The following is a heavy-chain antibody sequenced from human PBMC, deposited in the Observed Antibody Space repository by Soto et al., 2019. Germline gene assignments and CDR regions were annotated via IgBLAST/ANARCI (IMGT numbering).Heavy chain of an antibody. D-gene: IGHD6-6*01. CDR2: IYYNGRT. CDR3: ARDSSNSPDYFDY. Sequence: PSETLSLTCTVSGVSINSDDYYWTWIRQPPGKGLEWIGYIYYNGRTSYNPSLQSRVTISIDTSNNHFSLKLNSVSAADSAVYYCARDSSNSPDYFDYWGQGTLVTVSS. V-gene: IGHV4-30-4*01. J-gene: IGHJ4*02. CDR1: GVSINSDDYY.